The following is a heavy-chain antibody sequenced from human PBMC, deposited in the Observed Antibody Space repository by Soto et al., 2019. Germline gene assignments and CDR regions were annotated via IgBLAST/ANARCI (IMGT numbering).Heavy chain of an antibody. J-gene: IGHJ6*03. CDR2: INPNSGVT. Sequence: QVQLVQSGAEVRKPGASVTVSCRSSGDSFNDYYIHWVQQAPGQGVGWMGRINPNSGVTKYAQKLQGWVTMTRDTSIRTVYMQLSRLRSDDTAVYYCARESGGATATLYYYYFYMDVWGTGTTVTVSS. V-gene: IGHV1-2*04. D-gene: IGHD5-12*01. CDR3: ARESGGATATLYYYYFYMDV. CDR1: GDSFNDYY.